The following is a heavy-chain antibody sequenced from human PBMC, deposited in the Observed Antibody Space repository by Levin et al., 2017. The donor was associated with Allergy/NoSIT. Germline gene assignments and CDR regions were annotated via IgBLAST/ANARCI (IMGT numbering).Heavy chain of an antibody. J-gene: IGHJ6*02. D-gene: IGHD6-13*01. CDR3: ARGGSSWYAGYYYYGMDV. CDR1: GYSFTSYW. CDR2: IYPGDSDT. Sequence: PGGSLRLSCKGSGYSFTSYWIGWVRQMPGKGLEWMGIIYPGDSDTRYSPSFQGQVTISADKSISTAYLQWSSLKASDTAMYYCARGGSSWYAGYYYYGMDVWGQGTTVTVSS. V-gene: IGHV5-51*01.